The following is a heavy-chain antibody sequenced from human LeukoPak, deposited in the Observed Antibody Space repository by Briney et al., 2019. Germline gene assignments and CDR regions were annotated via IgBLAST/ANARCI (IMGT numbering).Heavy chain of an antibody. D-gene: IGHD2-2*01. J-gene: IGHJ4*02. V-gene: IGHV4-34*01. CDR1: GGSFSGYY. CDR3: ARDNPLHCSSSRCHFDY. Sequence: SETLSLTCAVYGGSFSGYYWSWIRQPPGKGLEWIGEINHSGSTNYNPSLERRVTISVDTSKHKFSLKLRSVTAADTAVYYCARDNPLHCSSSRCHFDYWGQGSLVTVSS. CDR2: INHSGST.